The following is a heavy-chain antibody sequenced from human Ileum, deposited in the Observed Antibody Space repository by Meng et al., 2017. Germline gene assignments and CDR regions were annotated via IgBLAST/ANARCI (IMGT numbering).Heavy chain of an antibody. CDR2: IDHSGGT. V-gene: IGHV4-34*01. J-gene: IGHJ5*02. D-gene: IGHD1-26*01. CDR3: ARRVGATPYAYNWLDP. CDR1: GGSFSGYY. Sequence: QLQLSQVGARLLKPSDPLSPTFGVYGGSFSGYYWSWVRQPPGKGLEWIGEIDHSGGTNYNPSLKNRVTISVDTSNNRFSLKLSSVKAADTALYFCARRVGATPYAYNWLDPWGQGTLVTVSS.